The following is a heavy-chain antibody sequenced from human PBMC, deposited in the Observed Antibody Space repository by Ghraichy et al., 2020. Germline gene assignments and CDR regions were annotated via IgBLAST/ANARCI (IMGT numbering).Heavy chain of an antibody. CDR2: ISAYNGNT. CDR3: ARREKYDFWSGYPSYYYYYGMDV. V-gene: IGHV1-18*01. D-gene: IGHD3-3*01. CDR1: GYTFTSYG. J-gene: IGHJ6*02. Sequence: ASVKVSCKASGYTFTSYGISWVRQAPGQGLEWMGWISAYNGNTNYAQKLQGRVTMTTDTSTSTAYMELRSLRSDDTAVYYCARREKYDFWSGYPSYYYYYGMDVWGQGTTVTVSS.